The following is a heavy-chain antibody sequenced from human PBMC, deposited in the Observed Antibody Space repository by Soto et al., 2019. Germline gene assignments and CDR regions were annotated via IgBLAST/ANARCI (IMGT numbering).Heavy chain of an antibody. CDR3: AREGYCTNGVCYYYMDV. Sequence: GASVKVSCKASGYTFTSYDINCVRQATGQGLEWMGWMNPNSGNTGYAQKFQGRVTMTRNTSISTAYMELSSLRSEDTAVYYCAREGYCTNGVCYYYMDVWGKGTTVTVSS. J-gene: IGHJ6*03. V-gene: IGHV1-8*01. CDR2: MNPNSGNT. D-gene: IGHD2-8*01. CDR1: GYTFTSYD.